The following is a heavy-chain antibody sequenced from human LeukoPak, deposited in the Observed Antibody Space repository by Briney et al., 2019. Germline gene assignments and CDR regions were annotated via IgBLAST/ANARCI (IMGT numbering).Heavy chain of an antibody. CDR1: GFTFSTYS. D-gene: IGHD3-10*01. CDR2: ISGGGSYI. CDR3: ARDRVASGRFGEVAS. Sequence: GGSLRLSCAASGFTFSTYSMNWVRQAPGKGLEWVSFISGGGSYIYYAESVKGRFTISRDNVKNSLYLQMNSLRAEDTAIYYCARDRVASGRFGEVASWGQGTLVTVSS. V-gene: IGHV3-21*01. J-gene: IGHJ5*02.